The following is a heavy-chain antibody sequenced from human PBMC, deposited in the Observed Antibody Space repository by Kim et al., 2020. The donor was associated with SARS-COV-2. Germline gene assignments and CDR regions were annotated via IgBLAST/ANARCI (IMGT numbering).Heavy chain of an antibody. V-gene: IGHV4-59*01. D-gene: IGHD1-26*01. J-gene: IGHJ6*02. CDR3: ARENRRIGGMDV. CDR1: GGSISSYY. Sequence: SETLSLTCTVSGGSISSYYWSWIRQPPGKGLEWIGYIYYSGRTNYNPSLKSRVTISVDTSKNQFSLKLSSVTAADTAVYYCARENRRIGGMDVWGQGTTVTVSS. CDR2: IYYSGRT.